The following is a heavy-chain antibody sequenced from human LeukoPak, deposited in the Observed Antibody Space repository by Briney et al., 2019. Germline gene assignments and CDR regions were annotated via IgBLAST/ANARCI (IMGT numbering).Heavy chain of an antibody. V-gene: IGHV4-34*01. CDR1: GGSFSGYY. CDR2: INHSGST. D-gene: IGHD6-13*01. Sequence: SETLSLTCAVSGGSFSGYYWSWIRQPPGKGLEWIGEINHSGSTNYNPSLKSRVTISVDTSKNQFSLKLSSVTAADTAVYYCARDSSSWYYFDYWGQGTLVTVSS. J-gene: IGHJ4*02. CDR3: ARDSSSWYYFDY.